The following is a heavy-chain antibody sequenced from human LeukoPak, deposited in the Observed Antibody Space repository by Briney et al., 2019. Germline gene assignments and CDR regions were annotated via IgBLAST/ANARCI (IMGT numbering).Heavy chain of an antibody. CDR3: AKDRASGSGSYSYRGFDY. CDR2: FSGSGGGT. Sequence: PGGSLRLSCAASGFTFSSYAMSWVRQAPGKELEWVSAFSGSGGGTFYADSVKGRFTISRDNSKNTLYLQMNSLRAEDTAVYYCAKDRASGSGSYSYRGFDYWGQGTLVTVSS. V-gene: IGHV3-23*01. D-gene: IGHD6-19*01. J-gene: IGHJ4*02. CDR1: GFTFSSYA.